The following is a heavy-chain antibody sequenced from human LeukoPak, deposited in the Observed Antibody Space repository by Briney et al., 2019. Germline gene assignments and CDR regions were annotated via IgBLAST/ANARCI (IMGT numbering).Heavy chain of an antibody. D-gene: IGHD3-22*01. CDR3: AAGSGDYYDSSGYHYGNYFFDN. V-gene: IGHV3-21*01. Sequence: GGSLRLSCAASGFTFSTYNMNWVRQAPGKGLERVSSISSSSNYIYYADSVKGRFTISRDNAKNSLYLQMNSLRAEDTAVYYCAAGSGDYYDSSGYHYGNYFFDNWGQGTLVTVSS. CDR2: ISSSSNYI. J-gene: IGHJ4*02. CDR1: GFTFSTYN.